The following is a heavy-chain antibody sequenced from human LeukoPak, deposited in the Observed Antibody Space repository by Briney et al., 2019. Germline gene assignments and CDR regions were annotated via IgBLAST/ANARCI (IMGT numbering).Heavy chain of an antibody. V-gene: IGHV1-18*01. CDR1: GYTFTSYG. Sequence: ASVKVSCKASGYTFTSYGISWVRQAPGQRLEWMGWISAYNGNTNYAQKLQGGVTMTTDTSTSTAYMELRSLRSDDTAVYYCARGFPRYYYDSSGYYYFDYWGQGTLVTVSS. CDR3: ARGFPRYYYDSSGYYYFDY. J-gene: IGHJ4*02. D-gene: IGHD3-22*01. CDR2: ISAYNGNT.